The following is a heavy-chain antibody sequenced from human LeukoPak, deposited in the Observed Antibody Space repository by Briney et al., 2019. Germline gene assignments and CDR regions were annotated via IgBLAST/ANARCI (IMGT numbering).Heavy chain of an antibody. J-gene: IGHJ4*02. CDR2: ISGSGGST. Sequence: GGSLRLSCAASGFTFSSYAMSWVRQAPGKGLEWVSAISGSGGSTYYADSVKGRFTISRDNSKNTLYLQMNSLRAEDTAVYYCAKYRGSSSWLPNYYFDYWGQGTLVTVSS. V-gene: IGHV3-23*01. CDR3: AKYRGSSSWLPNYYFDY. CDR1: GFTFSSYA. D-gene: IGHD5-24*01.